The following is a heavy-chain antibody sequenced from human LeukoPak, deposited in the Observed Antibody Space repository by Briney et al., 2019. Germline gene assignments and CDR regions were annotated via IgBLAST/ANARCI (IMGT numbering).Heavy chain of an antibody. CDR1: GGSISSYY. V-gene: IGHV4-59*01. J-gene: IGHJ4*02. CDR3: ARTPSSTWEFDY. Sequence: SETLSLTCTVSGGSISSYYWSWIRQPPGKGLEWIGYIYYSGSTNYNPSLESRVTISVDTSKNQFSLKLSSVTAADTAVYYCARTPSSTWEFDYWGQGTLVTVSS. CDR2: IYYSGST. D-gene: IGHD1-26*01.